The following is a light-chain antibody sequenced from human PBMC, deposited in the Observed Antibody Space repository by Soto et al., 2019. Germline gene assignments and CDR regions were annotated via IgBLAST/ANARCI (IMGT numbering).Light chain of an antibody. CDR3: QQRSNWRYT. CDR2: DAS. J-gene: IGKJ2*01. CDR1: QSVSSY. V-gene: IGKV3-11*01. Sequence: ELVLTQSPATLSLSPGARATLSCRASQSVSSYLAWYQQKPGQAPRLLIYDASNRATGIPARFSGSGSGTDFTLTISSLEPEDFAVYYCQQRSNWRYTFGQGTKLEIK.